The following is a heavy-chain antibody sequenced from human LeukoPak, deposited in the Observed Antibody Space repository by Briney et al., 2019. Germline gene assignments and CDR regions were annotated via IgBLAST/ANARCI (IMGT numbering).Heavy chain of an antibody. D-gene: IGHD3-10*01. CDR1: GFTFSSYN. J-gene: IGHJ4*02. Sequence: PGGSLRLSCAASGFTFSSYNLNWVRQAPGKGLEWVSYISGSSNTIYYADSVKGRFTISRDNAKNSLYLQMYSLRAEDTALYYCARQKYYYGSGSYYNFDYWGQGTLVTVSS. V-gene: IGHV3-48*04. CDR3: ARQKYYYGSGSYYNFDY. CDR2: ISGSSNTI.